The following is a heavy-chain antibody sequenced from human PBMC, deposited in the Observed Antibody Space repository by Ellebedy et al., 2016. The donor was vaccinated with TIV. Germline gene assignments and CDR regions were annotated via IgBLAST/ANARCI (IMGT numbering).Heavy chain of an antibody. CDR1: GYTFTSYD. J-gene: IGHJ3*02. V-gene: IGHV1-8*01. D-gene: IGHD3-16*01. Sequence: AASVKVSCKASGYTFTSYDINWVRQATGQGLEWMGWMNPNSGNTGYAQKFQGRVTMTRNTSISTAYMELSSLRSEDTAVYYCARVWGYTRGLETHRAFDIWGQGTMVTVSS. CDR2: MNPNSGNT. CDR3: ARVWGYTRGLETHRAFDI.